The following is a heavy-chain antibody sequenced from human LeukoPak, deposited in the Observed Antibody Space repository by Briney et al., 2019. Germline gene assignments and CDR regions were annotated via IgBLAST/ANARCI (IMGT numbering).Heavy chain of an antibody. CDR1: GYTFTGYY. V-gene: IGHV1-2*02. CDR2: INPNHGDT. D-gene: IGHD5-18*01. Sequence: ASVKVSCKASGYTFTGYYMHWVRQAPGQGLEWMGWINPNHGDTNYAQKFQDRVSMTRDTSISTAYMQWSSLKASDTAMYYCARGQYSYGSLGYYYYYMDVWGKGTTVTVSS. CDR3: ARGQYSYGSLGYYYYYMDV. J-gene: IGHJ6*03.